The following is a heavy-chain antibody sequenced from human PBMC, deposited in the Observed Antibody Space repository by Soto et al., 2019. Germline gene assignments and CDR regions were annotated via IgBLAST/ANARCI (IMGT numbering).Heavy chain of an antibody. CDR3: AGFGVGDRDDK. CDR1: GSYITSGDYH. J-gene: IGHJ4*02. Sequence: SETLSLTCSVTGSYITSGDYHWTWIRQAPGKGLEWIGYISHSETTYYSPALKNRIIISSDFSMNQFSLRLNSVTAADTAVYFCAGFGVGDRDDKWGQGTLVTVSS. V-gene: IGHV4-30-4*01. D-gene: IGHD2-8*01. CDR2: ISHSETT.